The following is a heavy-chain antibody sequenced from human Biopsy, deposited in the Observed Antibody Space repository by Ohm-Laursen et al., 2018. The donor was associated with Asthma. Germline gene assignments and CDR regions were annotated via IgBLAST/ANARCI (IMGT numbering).Heavy chain of an antibody. CDR3: ARMISYYHEMRAPFFDY. D-gene: IGHD3-22*01. V-gene: IGHV7-4-1*02. CDR2: INTNTGNP. Sequence: ASVKVSCKPSGYTVTRCAINWVRQAPGQGLEWMGWINTNTGNPTYAQGFTGRFVFSLDTSVNTAHLQISSLKAEDTAVYYCARMISYYHEMRAPFFDYWGQGTLVTVSS. J-gene: IGHJ4*02. CDR1: GYTVTRCA.